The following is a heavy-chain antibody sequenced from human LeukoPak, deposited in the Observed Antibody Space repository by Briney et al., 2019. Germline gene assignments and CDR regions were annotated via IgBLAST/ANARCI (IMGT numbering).Heavy chain of an antibody. J-gene: IGHJ4*02. D-gene: IGHD6-13*01. CDR2: INHSGST. CDR1: GVSFSGYY. Sequence: PSETLSLTCAVYGVSFSGYYWSWIRQPPGKGLEWIGEINHSGSTNYNPSLKSRVTISVDTSKNQFSLKLSSVTAADTAVYYCARGGGVRYSSSWYRYYFDYWGQGTLVTVSS. CDR3: ARGGGVRYSSSWYRYYFDY. V-gene: IGHV4-34*01.